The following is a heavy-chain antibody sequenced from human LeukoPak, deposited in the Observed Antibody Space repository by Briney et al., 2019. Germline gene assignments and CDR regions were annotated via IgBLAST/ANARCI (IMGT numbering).Heavy chain of an antibody. D-gene: IGHD1-26*01. CDR1: GFTFSSYG. V-gene: IGHV3-30*18. J-gene: IGHJ3*02. CDR3: AKDRGWGPGGAFDI. Sequence: PGGSLRLSCAASGFTFSSYGMHWVRQAPGKGLEWVAVISYDGSNKYYADSVKGRFTISRDNSKNTLYLQMNSLRAEDTAVYYCAKDRGWGPGGAFDIWGQGTMVTVSS. CDR2: ISYDGSNK.